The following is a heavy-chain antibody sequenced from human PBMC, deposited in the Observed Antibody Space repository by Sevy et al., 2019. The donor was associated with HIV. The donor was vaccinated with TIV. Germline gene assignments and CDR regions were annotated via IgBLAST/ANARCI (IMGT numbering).Heavy chain of an antibody. CDR3: ASLPNNYYDSSGYSGNDAFDI. Sequence: GGSLRLSCAASGFTFSSYGMHWVRQAPGKGLELVAVIWNDRSNKHYADSVKGRFTISRDNSKNTLYLQMNSLRAEDTAVYYCASLPNNYYDSSGYSGNDAFDIWGQGTMVTVSS. D-gene: IGHD3-22*01. J-gene: IGHJ3*02. CDR2: IWNDRSNK. V-gene: IGHV3-33*01. CDR1: GFTFSSYG.